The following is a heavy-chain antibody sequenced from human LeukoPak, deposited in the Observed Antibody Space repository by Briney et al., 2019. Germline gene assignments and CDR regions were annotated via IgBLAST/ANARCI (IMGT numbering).Heavy chain of an antibody. J-gene: IGHJ5*02. Sequence: SETLSLTCAVYGGSFSGYYWSWIRQPPGKGLEWIGEINHSGSTNYNPSLKSRVTISVDTSKNQFSLKLSSVTAADTAVYYCARGPWRIQRGRSGRSWLDPWGQGTLVTVSS. CDR1: GGSFSGYY. D-gene: IGHD5-18*01. V-gene: IGHV4-34*01. CDR2: INHSGST. CDR3: ARGPWRIQRGRSGRSWLDP.